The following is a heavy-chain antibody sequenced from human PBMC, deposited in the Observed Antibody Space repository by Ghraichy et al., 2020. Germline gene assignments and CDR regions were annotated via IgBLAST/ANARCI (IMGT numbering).Heavy chain of an antibody. D-gene: IGHD6-13*01. CDR3: ALDPLIPATASTYYYHGLGV. CDR1: GGSFSGYY. J-gene: IGHJ6*02. V-gene: IGHV4-34*01. CDR2: INHNGAT. Sequence: SETLSLTCALYGGSFSGYYWSWIRQTPGKGLEWIAEINHNGATKYNPSLNSRVTISVDRSKNQLSLNLTSVTAADTAVYYCALDPLIPATASTYYYHGLGVWGQGTTVTVSS.